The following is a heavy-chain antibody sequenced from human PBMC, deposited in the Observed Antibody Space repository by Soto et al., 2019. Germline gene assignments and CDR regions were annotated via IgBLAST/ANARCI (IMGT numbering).Heavy chain of an antibody. CDR3: TTTGTIDY. Sequence: PGGSLRLSCAASGFTFGNAWMTWVRQAPGKGLEWIGRIKSKTDGGTIYYAAPVKGRFTISRDDSKNTVYLQMNSLKIEDTAVYYCTTTGTIDYWGQGTMVTVSS. CDR1: GFTFGNAW. J-gene: IGHJ4*02. D-gene: IGHD1-1*01. CDR2: IKSKTDGGTI. V-gene: IGHV3-15*01.